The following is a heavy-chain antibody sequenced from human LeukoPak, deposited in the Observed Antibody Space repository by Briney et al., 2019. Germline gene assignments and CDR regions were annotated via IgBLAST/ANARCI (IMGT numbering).Heavy chain of an antibody. Sequence: PGGSLRLSCAASGFTFSTYEMNWVRQAPGKGLEWVSYISSSGSTVYYADSVKGRFTISRDNAKNSLYLQMNSLRAEGTAVYYCARRKYCSGGSCPTNYYYYYMDVWGKGTTVTVSS. V-gene: IGHV3-48*03. CDR1: GFTFSTYE. D-gene: IGHD2-15*01. J-gene: IGHJ6*03. CDR2: ISSSGSTV. CDR3: ARRKYCSGGSCPTNYYYYYMDV.